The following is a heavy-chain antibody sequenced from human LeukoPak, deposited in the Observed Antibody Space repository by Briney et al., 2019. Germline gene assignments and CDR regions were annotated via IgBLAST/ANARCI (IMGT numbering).Heavy chain of an antibody. CDR2: IYYTGST. V-gene: IGHV4-59*01. J-gene: IGHJ4*02. D-gene: IGHD3-10*01. Sequence: SEALSLTCTVSGGSITSYYWSWIRQPPGKGLEWIGYIYYTGSTHYNPSLKSRVTISVDTSKNQFSLKLSSVTAADTAVYYCARESNGSGSYAYFDCWGQGTLVTVSS. CDR1: GGSITSYY. CDR3: ARESNGSGSYAYFDC.